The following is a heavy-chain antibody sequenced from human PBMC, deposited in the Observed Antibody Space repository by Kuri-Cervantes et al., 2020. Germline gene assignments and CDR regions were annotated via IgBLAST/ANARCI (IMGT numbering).Heavy chain of an antibody. CDR3: AREFRGISHH. CDR1: GFTFPDST. D-gene: IGHD3-3*02. V-gene: IGHV3-21*06. J-gene: IGHJ5*02. Sequence: GGSLRLSCAASGFTFPDSTMNWVRRAPGKGLEWVSSITGLSNYIYYADSVQGRFTISRDNANNSLYLQMNSLRAEDTAVYYCAREFRGISHHWGQGTLVTVSS. CDR2: ITGLSNYI.